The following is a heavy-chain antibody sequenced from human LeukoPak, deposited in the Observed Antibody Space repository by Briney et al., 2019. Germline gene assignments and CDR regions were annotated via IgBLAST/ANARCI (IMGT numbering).Heavy chain of an antibody. D-gene: IGHD6-19*01. J-gene: IGHJ4*02. CDR2: INWNGGST. Sequence: GGCLRLSCAASGFNFDDYDMSWVRRAPGKGLEWGSGINWNGGSTGYADSVKGRFTISRDNAKNSLYLQMNSLRAEDTALYYCARRYSSGLEHDYWGQGTLVTVSS. V-gene: IGHV3-20*04. CDR1: GFNFDDYD. CDR3: ARRYSSGLEHDY.